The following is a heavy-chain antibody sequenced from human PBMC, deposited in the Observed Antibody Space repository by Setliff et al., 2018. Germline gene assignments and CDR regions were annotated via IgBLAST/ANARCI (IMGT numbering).Heavy chain of an antibody. CDR3: ARLYRPESRYYFFDY. CDR1: GFTFSSYA. CDR2: ISGSGGST. Sequence: AGGSLRLSCAASGFTFSSYAMSWVRQAPGKGLEWVSAISGSGGSTYYADSVKGRFTISRDNAKNSLYLQMNSLRAEDTAVYYCARLYRPESRYYFFDYWGQGTLVTVSS. D-gene: IGHD3-3*01. J-gene: IGHJ4*02. V-gene: IGHV3-23*01.